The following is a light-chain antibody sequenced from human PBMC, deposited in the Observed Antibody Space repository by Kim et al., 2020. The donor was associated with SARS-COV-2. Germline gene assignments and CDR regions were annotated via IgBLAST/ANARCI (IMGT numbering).Light chain of an antibody. CDR2: DAS. CDR3: QQYKSSTPT. V-gene: IGKV1-5*01. J-gene: IGKJ1*01. CDR1: QGVNGW. Sequence: ASVGDRVTLTGRASQGVNGWLAWYQQKPGKGPELLIYDASSVESGVPARFYGSGSGTEFTLTISSLQADDFATYYCQQYKSSTPTFGQGTKVDIK.